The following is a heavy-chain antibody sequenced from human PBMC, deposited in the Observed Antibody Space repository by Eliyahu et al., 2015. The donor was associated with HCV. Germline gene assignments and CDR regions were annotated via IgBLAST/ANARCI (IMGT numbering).Heavy chain of an antibody. CDR3: AGQGGGGLSDAFDI. D-gene: IGHD3-10*01. V-gene: IGHV1-69*01. Sequence: EVKKPGSSVTVSCKASGGTFSRYAISWVRQAPGQGLEWMGGIIPIFGTVKYAQNFQGRVTITADESTXPAYRLLSSLRSEDTAVYYWAGQGGGGLSDAFDIWGLGTAVTVSS. CDR1: GGTFSRYA. J-gene: IGHJ3*02. CDR2: IIPIFGTV.